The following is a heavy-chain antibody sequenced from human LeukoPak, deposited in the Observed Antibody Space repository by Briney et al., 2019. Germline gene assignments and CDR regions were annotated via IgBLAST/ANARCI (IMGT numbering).Heavy chain of an antibody. CDR2: MNPNSGDT. J-gene: IGHJ4*02. Sequence: GASVKVSCKASGYTFTGYYIHWVRQAPGQGLDWMGWMNPNSGDTKYAQKFQGRITMTRDTSISTGYMELMWLRSDDTAVYYCARDARHCTSSSCYSFYLDSWGQGTLVTVSS. CDR1: GYTFTGYY. D-gene: IGHD2/OR15-2a*01. CDR3: ARDARHCTSSSCYSFYLDS. V-gene: IGHV1-2*02.